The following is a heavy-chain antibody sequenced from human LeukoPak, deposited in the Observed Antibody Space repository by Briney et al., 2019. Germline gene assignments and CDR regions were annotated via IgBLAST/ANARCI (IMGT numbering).Heavy chain of an antibody. D-gene: IGHD2-2*01. V-gene: IGHV1-69*13. CDR3: ARDRIGVVPAAMSKYGMDV. Sequence: SVKVSCKASGGTFSSYAISWVRQAPGQGLEWMGGIIPIFGTANYAQKFQGRVTITADESTSTAYMELSSLRSEDTAVYYCARDRIGVVPAAMSKYGMDVWGQGTTVTVSS. J-gene: IGHJ6*02. CDR1: GGTFSSYA. CDR2: IIPIFGTA.